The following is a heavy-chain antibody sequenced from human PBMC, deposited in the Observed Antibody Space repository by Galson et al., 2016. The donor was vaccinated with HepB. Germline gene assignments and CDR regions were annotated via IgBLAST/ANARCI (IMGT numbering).Heavy chain of an antibody. CDR1: GFTVRSNY. J-gene: IGHJ6*02. CDR3: ARSLGSTTNYGLDV. Sequence: SLRLSCAASGFTVRSNYMHWVRQAPGKGLEWVSVIHSGGATYYAGSVVGRFRISRDNSKNTMDHHMSGLRAEDTAVYYCARSLGSTTNYGLDVWGQGTAVSVS. CDR2: IHSGGAT. D-gene: IGHD1-26*01. V-gene: IGHV3-53*01.